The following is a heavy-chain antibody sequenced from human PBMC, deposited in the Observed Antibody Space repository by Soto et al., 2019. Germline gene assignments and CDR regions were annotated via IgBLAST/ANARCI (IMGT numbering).Heavy chain of an antibody. J-gene: IGHJ4*02. Sequence: QVQLQESGPGLVKPSETLSLTCTVSCDSISGSSWSWIRQPPGKGLERIAYMYFSGSTNYNPSLKSRVTISVDTSKIQFSLKLSAVTAADTAVYYCARGSCWYFHWGQGTLVTVSS. V-gene: IGHV4-59*01. CDR1: CDSISGSS. CDR3: ARGSCWYFH. CDR2: MYFSGST. D-gene: IGHD6-19*01.